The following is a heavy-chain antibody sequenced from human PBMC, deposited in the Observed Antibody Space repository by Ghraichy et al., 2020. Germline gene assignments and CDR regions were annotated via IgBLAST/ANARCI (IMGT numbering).Heavy chain of an antibody. CDR2: ISWNSGSI. D-gene: IGHD6-6*01. V-gene: IGHV3-9*01. CDR1: GFTFDDYA. CDR3: AKDRDLVRGDDAFDI. J-gene: IGHJ3*02. Sequence: GGSLRLSCAASGFTFDDYAMHWVRQAPGKGLEWVSGISWNSGSIDYADSVKGRFTISRDNAKNSLYLQMNSLRAEDTALYYCAKDRDLVRGDDAFDIWGQGTMVTVSS.